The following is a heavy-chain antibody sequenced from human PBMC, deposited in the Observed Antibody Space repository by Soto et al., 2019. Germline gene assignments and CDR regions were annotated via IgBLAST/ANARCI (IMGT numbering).Heavy chain of an antibody. V-gene: IGHV3-33*01. D-gene: IGHD1-1*01. CDR1: GFTFSRYG. CDR3: AGDDDFEDNELDY. J-gene: IGHJ4*02. Sequence: QVHLVESGGGVVQPGRPLRLSCAASGFTFSRYGMHWVRQAPGKGLEWVGVIVRDGGQKQYADSVRGRFTISRDNFKNKLYLEMNSVTVEERAVYYCAGDDDFEDNELDYWGQGTLVTVSS. CDR2: IVRDGGQK.